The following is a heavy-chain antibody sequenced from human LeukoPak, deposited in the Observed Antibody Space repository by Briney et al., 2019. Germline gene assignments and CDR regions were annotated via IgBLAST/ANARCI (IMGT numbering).Heavy chain of an antibody. V-gene: IGHV4-61*01. CDR3: ATNTGTVFDY. CDR1: GYSISTAYY. D-gene: IGHD7-27*01. CDR2: VYYTGST. Sequence: SETLSLTCTVSGYSISTAYYWSWIRQPPGKGLEWIGYVYYTGSTEYNFSLRGRVTVSLDMSKHQFSLNLTSVTAADTADYYCATNTGTVFDYWGQGALVTVSS. J-gene: IGHJ4*02.